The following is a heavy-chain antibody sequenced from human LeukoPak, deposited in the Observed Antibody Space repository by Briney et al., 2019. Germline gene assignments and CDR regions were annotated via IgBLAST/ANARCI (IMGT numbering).Heavy chain of an antibody. CDR3: ARDQRLEMATMKFDY. V-gene: IGHV1-8*01. J-gene: IGHJ4*02. D-gene: IGHD5-24*01. CDR2: MNPNSGNT. CDR1: GYTFTSFD. Sequence: ASVKVSCKASGYTFTSFDINWVRQATGQGLEWMGWMNPNSGNTGYAQKFQGRVTITADESTSTAYMELSSLRSDDTAVYYCARDQRLEMATMKFDYWGQGTLVTVSP.